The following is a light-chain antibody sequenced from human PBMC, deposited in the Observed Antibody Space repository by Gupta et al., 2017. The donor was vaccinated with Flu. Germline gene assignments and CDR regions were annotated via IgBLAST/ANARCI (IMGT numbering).Light chain of an antibody. CDR1: SSINGRNP. Sequence: LLTLSPSASGTPGQRCTVTCSGSSSINGRNPVYWYQQHPGTAPKLLIYNNNQRPSGVPDRISGTRSGTAASLAISGLQSEDEADYDCATWDDSLHGTVFGGGTRLTVL. CDR3: ATWDDSLHGTV. CDR2: NNN. J-gene: IGLJ3*02. V-gene: IGLV1-44*01.